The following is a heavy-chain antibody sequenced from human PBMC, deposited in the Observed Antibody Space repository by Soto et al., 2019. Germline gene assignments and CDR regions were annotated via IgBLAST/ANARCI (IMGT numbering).Heavy chain of an antibody. V-gene: IGHV4-31*03. Sequence: QVQLQESGPGLVKPSQTLSLTCTVSGGSISSGGYYWSWIRQHPGKGLEWIGYIYYSGSTYYNSSLNSRVTISVDTSKNQFALKLSSVTAADTAVYYCARGPGSGWYDYWGQGTLVTVSS. CDR1: GGSISSGGYY. CDR3: ARGPGSGWYDY. D-gene: IGHD6-19*01. J-gene: IGHJ4*02. CDR2: IYYSGST.